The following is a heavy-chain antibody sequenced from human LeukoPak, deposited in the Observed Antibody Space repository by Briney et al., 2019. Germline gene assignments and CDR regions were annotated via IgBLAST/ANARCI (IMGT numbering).Heavy chain of an antibody. CDR1: GFTFSSYA. D-gene: IGHD1-14*01. CDR2: ISYDGSNK. J-gene: IGHJ4*02. V-gene: IGHV3-30-3*01. Sequence: GGSLRLSCAASGFTFSSYAMHWVRQAPGKGLEWVAVISYDGSNKYYADSVKGRFTISRDNSKNTLYLQMNSLRAEDTAVYFCAKEEDITTTFDYWGQGTLVTVSS. CDR3: AKEEDITTTFDY.